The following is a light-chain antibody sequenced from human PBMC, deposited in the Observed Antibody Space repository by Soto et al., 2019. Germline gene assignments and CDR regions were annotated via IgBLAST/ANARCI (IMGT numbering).Light chain of an antibody. CDR3: QQYKSYWT. V-gene: IGKV1-5*01. CDR2: GVS. Sequence: DIQMTQSPSTLSASVGDGVTITCRASQSIGTWLAWYQQKPGKAPKVLIYGVSTLKSGVPSRFSGSASATEFTLSISSLQPDDFATYYCQQYKSYWTFGQGTKVDIK. J-gene: IGKJ1*01. CDR1: QSIGTW.